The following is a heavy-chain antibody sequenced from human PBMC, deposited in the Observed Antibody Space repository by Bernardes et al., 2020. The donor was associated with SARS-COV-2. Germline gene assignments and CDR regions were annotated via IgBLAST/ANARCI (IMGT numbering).Heavy chain of an antibody. Sequence: SGPTLVKPTQTLTLTCTFSGFSLSTSGLGVGWIRQPPGKALEWLALIYWDDDKRYSPSLKSRLTITKDTSKNQVVLTMTNVDPVDTATYYCAHWFGMISRAWFDPWGQGILVTVSS. V-gene: IGHV2-5*02. D-gene: IGHD3-16*01. CDR2: IYWDDDK. CDR3: AHWFGMISRAWFDP. CDR1: GFSLSTSGLG. J-gene: IGHJ5*02.